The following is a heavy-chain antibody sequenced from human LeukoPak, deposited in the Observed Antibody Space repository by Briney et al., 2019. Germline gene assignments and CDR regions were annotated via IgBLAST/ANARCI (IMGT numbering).Heavy chain of an antibody. D-gene: IGHD1-1*01. CDR3: ARDLELARNRWNYFES. Sequence: KSSETLSLTCTVSGGSISSFFWSWIRQPPGKGLEWIGSIHYSGDTKYNPSLKSRVSLSVDTSKQQFSLRLYSVTAADTSMYFCARDLELARNRWNYFESWGQGTLVTVSS. V-gene: IGHV4-59*01. CDR2: IHYSGDT. CDR1: GGSISSFF. J-gene: IGHJ4*02.